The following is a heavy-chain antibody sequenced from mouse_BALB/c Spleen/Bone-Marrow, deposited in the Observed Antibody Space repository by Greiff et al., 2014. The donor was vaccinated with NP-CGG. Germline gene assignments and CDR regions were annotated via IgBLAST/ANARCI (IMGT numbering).Heavy chain of an antibody. V-gene: IGHV1S130*01. D-gene: IGHD2-14*01. CDR2: IHPNSGNT. J-gene: IGHJ2*01. CDR3: ARHHRYAYYFDY. CDR1: GYTFTSSW. Sequence: QVQLQQSGSVLVRPGASVKLSCKASGYTFTSSWMHWAKQRPGQGLEWIGEIHPNSGNTNYNEKFKGKATLTVDTSSTTAYVDLSSLTAEDSAVYYCARHHRYAYYFDYGGQGTTLPVSS.